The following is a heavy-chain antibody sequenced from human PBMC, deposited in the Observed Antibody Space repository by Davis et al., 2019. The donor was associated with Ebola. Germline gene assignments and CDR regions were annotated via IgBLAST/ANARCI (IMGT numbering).Heavy chain of an antibody. CDR1: GGTISSYY. J-gene: IGHJ4*02. CDR3: ARRPLSGKFAY. CDR2: IYYSGST. Sequence: PSETLSLTCTVSGGTISSYYWSWIRQTPGKGLEWIGYIYYSGSTNYNPSLKSRLTISVDTPKSQFSLKLSYVTAADTAVYYCARRPLSGKFAYWGQGTLVTVSS. V-gene: IGHV4-59*08. D-gene: IGHD3-10*01.